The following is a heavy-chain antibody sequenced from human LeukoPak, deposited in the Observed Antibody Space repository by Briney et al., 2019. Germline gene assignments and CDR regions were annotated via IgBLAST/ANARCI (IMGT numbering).Heavy chain of an antibody. CDR2: IIPIFGTA. J-gene: IGHJ5*02. CDR1: GGTFSSYT. D-gene: IGHD2-2*01. CDR3: ARVRMGNQLLFGFDP. Sequence: ASVKVSCKASGGTFSSYTLSWVRQAPGQGLEWMGGIIPIFGTANYAQKFQGRVTITVDESTSTAYMELTSLRSEDTAMYYCARVRMGNQLLFGFDPWGQGTLVTVSS. V-gene: IGHV1-69*13.